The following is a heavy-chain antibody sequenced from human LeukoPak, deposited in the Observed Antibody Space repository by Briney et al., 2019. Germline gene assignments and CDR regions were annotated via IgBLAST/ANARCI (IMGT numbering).Heavy chain of an antibody. CDR2: ISGSGGST. CDR1: GFTFSSYA. Sequence: GGSLRLSCAASGFTFSSYAMSWVRQAPGKRLEWVSAISGSGGSTYYADSVKGRFTISRDNSKNTLYLQMNSLRAEDTAVYYCAKDRPAYYYDSSGYYYVDKFDYWGQGTLVTVSS. V-gene: IGHV3-23*01. CDR3: AKDRPAYYYDSSGYYYVDKFDY. D-gene: IGHD3-22*01. J-gene: IGHJ4*02.